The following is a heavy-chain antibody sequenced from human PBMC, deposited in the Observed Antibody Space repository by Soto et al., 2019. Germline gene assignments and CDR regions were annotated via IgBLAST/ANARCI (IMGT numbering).Heavy chain of an antibody. CDR2: IIPIFGTA. J-gene: IGHJ3*02. V-gene: IGHV1-69*06. Sequence: SVKVSCKASGGTFSSYAISWVRQAPGQGLEWMGGIIPIFGTANYAQKFQGRVTITADKSTSTAYMELSSLRPEDTAVYYCAGSPSSGWYGDAFDIWGQGTMVTVSS. D-gene: IGHD6-19*01. CDR1: GGTFSSYA. CDR3: AGSPSSGWYGDAFDI.